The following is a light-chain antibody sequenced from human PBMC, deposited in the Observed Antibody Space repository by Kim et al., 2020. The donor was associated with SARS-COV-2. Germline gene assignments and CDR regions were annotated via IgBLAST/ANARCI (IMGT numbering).Light chain of an antibody. J-gene: IGKJ4*01. CDR3: QQYNNWPLT. Sequence: DIVMTQSPATLSVSPGERATLSCRASQSVNNNLAWYQQKPGQAPRLLIYGASIRATGTAARFSGSGSETEFTLTISSLQSEDFVVYYCQQYNNWPLTFGGGTKVDIK. CDR1: QSVNNN. CDR2: GAS. V-gene: IGKV3D-15*01.